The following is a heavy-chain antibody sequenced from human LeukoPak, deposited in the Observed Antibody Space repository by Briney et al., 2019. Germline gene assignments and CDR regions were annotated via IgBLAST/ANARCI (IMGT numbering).Heavy chain of an antibody. CDR1: GFTFSSYG. V-gene: IGHV3-30*02. CDR2: IRYDGSNK. Sequence: GALRLSCAASGFTFSSYGMHWVRQAPGKGLEWVAFIRYDGSNKYYADSVKGRFTISRDNSKNTLYLQMNSLRAEDTAVYYCAKVLRDGYNPDYWGQGTLVTVSS. J-gene: IGHJ4*02. CDR3: AKVLRDGYNPDY. D-gene: IGHD5-24*01.